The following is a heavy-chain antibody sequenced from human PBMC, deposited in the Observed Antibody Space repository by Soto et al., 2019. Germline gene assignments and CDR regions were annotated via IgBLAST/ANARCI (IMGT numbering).Heavy chain of an antibody. CDR3: AKVPVAVAGTAGYFDY. V-gene: IGHV3-23*01. CDR1: GLTFSSYA. J-gene: IGHJ4*02. CDR2: ISGSGGST. Sequence: GGSLRLSCAASGLTFSSYARSWVRQAPGKGLEWVSAISGSGGSTYYADSVKGRFTISRDNSKNTLYLQMNSLRAEDTAVYYCAKVPVAVAGTAGYFDYWGQGTLVTVYS. D-gene: IGHD6-19*01.